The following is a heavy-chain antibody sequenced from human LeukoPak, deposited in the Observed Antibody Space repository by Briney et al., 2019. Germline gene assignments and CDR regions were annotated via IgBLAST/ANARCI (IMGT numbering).Heavy chain of an antibody. CDR1: GGSISSSTYY. CDR2: IFYSGST. V-gene: IGHV4-39*01. Sequence: SETLSLTCTVSGGSISSSTYYWGWIRQPPGKGLEWIGIIFYSGSTYYNPSLKSRVTISVDTSKSQFSLKLSSVTAAETAVYYCARLQSAKWVYFDYWGQGTLVTVSS. D-gene: IGHD1-26*01. J-gene: IGHJ4*02. CDR3: ARLQSAKWVYFDY.